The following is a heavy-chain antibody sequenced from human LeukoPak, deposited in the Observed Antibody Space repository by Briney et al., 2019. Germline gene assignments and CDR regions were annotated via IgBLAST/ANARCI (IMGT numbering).Heavy chain of an antibody. CDR3: ARGSRYQLLYWFDP. CDR2: ISAYNGNT. Sequence: ASVKVSCKASGYTFTSYGISWVRQAPGQGLEWMGWISAYNGNTNYAQRLQGRVTMTTDTSTSTAHMELRSLRSDDTAVYYCARGSRYQLLYWFDPWGQGTLVTVSS. CDR1: GYTFTSYG. J-gene: IGHJ5*02. V-gene: IGHV1-18*01. D-gene: IGHD2-2*01.